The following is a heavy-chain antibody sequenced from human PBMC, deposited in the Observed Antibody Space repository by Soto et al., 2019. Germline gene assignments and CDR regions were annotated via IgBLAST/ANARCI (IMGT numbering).Heavy chain of an antibody. J-gene: IGHJ4*02. D-gene: IGHD2-2*01. CDR1: GFILSDCA. V-gene: IGHV3-48*01. CDR2: ISSSSSGI. CDR3: AKPSALADIVVIPASMDY. Sequence: GGSLRLSCATSGFILSDCAMNWVRQAPGKGLEWVSYISSSSSGIDYADSVKGRFTISRDNSRSTLYLQMNSLRAEDTAVYYCAKPSALADIVVIPASMDYWGQGTVVTVSS.